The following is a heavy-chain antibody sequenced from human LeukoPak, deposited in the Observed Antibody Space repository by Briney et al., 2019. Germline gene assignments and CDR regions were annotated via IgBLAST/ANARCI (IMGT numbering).Heavy chain of an antibody. CDR2: IYRDGRT. CDR3: ARDKGCGVDRYPGSWFDP. Sequence: SETLSLTCIVSGGPISDYYWSWIRQSAGKGLEWIGRIYRDGRTNYNPSLKSRVTMSVDTSKNQVLLKLTSVTAADTAVYYCARDKGCGVDRYPGSWFDPWGQGMLVTVSS. V-gene: IGHV4-4*07. CDR1: GGPISDYY. D-gene: IGHD2-21*02. J-gene: IGHJ5*02.